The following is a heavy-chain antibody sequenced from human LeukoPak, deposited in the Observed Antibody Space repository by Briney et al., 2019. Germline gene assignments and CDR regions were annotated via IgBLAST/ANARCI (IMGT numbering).Heavy chain of an antibody. Sequence: GGSLRLSCAASGFTFSSYWMHWVRQAPGKGLVWVSRINSDGSSTSYADSVKGRFTISRDNAKNTLYLQMNSLRVEDTAVYYCAKLAKYFYGSETYYYFEHWGQGTPVTASS. V-gene: IGHV3-74*01. CDR1: GFTFSSYW. J-gene: IGHJ4*02. CDR3: AKLAKYFYGSETYYYFEH. D-gene: IGHD3-10*01. CDR2: INSDGSST.